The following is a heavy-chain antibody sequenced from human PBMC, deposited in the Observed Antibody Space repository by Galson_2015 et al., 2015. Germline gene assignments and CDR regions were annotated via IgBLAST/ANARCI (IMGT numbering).Heavy chain of an antibody. J-gene: IGHJ4*02. CDR3: ARVTRELGLWNSDY. Sequence: SLRLSCAASGFTFSSYPMSWVRQAPGEGLEWVSSISDSGYSTYYADSVKGRFTISRDKSKNTLYLQMNSLRAEDTALYYCARVTRELGLWNSDYWGQGTLVTVSS. CDR2: ISDSGYST. V-gene: IGHV3-23*01. CDR1: GFTFSSYP. D-gene: IGHD1-26*01.